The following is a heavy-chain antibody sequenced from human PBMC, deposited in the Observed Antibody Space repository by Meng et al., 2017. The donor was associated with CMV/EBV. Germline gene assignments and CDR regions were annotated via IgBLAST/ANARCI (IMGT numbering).Heavy chain of an antibody. V-gene: IGHV2-26*01. CDR1: GFSLSNARMG. J-gene: IGHJ6*02. Sequence: SGPTLVKPTETLTLTCTVSGFSLSNARMGVSWIRQPPGKALEWLAHIFSNDEKSYSTSLKSRLTISKDTSKSQVVLTMTNMDPVDKATYYCARIKTIFGVVITENYYYYGMDVWGQGTTVTVSS. CDR2: IFSNDEK. CDR3: ARIKTIFGVVITENYYYYGMDV. D-gene: IGHD3-3*01.